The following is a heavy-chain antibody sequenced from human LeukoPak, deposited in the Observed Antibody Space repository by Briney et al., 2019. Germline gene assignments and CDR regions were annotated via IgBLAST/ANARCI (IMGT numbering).Heavy chain of an antibody. CDR3: ARDRPMVRGVIMDYYYYYMDV. Sequence: PGGSRGLSCQASGFTFISYWMSWVGQAPGKGREGGAKISQEGGEKYYVDSVKGRFTISRDNAKNSLYLQMNSLRAEDTAVYYCARDRPMVRGVIMDYYYYYMDVWGKGTTVTVSS. V-gene: IGHV3-7*01. CDR1: GFTFISYW. D-gene: IGHD3-10*01. CDR2: ISQEGGEK. J-gene: IGHJ6*03.